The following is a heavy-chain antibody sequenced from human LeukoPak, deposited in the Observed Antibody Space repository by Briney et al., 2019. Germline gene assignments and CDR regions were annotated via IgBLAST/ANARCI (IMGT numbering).Heavy chain of an antibody. V-gene: IGHV3-21*01. J-gene: IGHJ2*01. D-gene: IGHD1-14*01. CDR1: GFTFSSYS. CDR2: IRSSSSNI. Sequence: GGSLRLSCAASGFTFSSYSMNWVRQAPGRGLEWVSSIRSSSSNIYYADSMKGRFTISRDNAKNSLYLQMNSLRAEDTAVYYCARGYDWYFDLWGRGTLVAVSS. CDR3: ARGYDWYFDL.